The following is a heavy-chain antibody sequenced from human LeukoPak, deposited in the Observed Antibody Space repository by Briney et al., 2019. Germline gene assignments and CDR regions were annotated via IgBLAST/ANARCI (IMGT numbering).Heavy chain of an antibody. CDR1: GFTFSNAW. Sequence: GGSLRLSCAASGFTFSNAWMSWVRQAPGKGLEWVGRIKSKTDGGTTDYAAPVKGRFTISRDDSKNTLYLQMNSLKTEDTAVYYCTTDKVYYDISFQHWGQGTLVTVSS. CDR3: TTDKVYYDISFQH. J-gene: IGHJ1*01. CDR2: IKSKTDGGTT. V-gene: IGHV3-15*01. D-gene: IGHD3-9*01.